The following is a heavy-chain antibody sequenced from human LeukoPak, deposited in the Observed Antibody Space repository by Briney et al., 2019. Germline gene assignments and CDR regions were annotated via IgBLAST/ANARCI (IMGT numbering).Heavy chain of an antibody. CDR1: GYTLTGYY. Sequence: ASVKVSCKASGYTLTGYYMHWVRQAPGQGLEWMGWINPNSGGTNYAQKFQGRVTMTRDTSISTAYMELSRLRSDDTAVYYCAREGYSSSGLGFDPWGQGTLVTVSS. V-gene: IGHV1-2*02. CDR3: AREGYSSSGLGFDP. D-gene: IGHD6-13*01. CDR2: INPNSGGT. J-gene: IGHJ5*02.